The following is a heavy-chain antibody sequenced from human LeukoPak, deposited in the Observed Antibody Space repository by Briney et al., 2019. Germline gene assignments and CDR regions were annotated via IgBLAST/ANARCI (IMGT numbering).Heavy chain of an antibody. Sequence: GGSLRLSCAASGFTFSSYAMHWVRQAPGKGLEWVAVISYDGSNKYYADSVKGRFTISRDNSKNTLYLQMNSLRAEDTAVYYCVSYGDYDPEVDYWGQGTLVTVSS. D-gene: IGHD4-17*01. CDR1: GFTFSSYA. CDR3: VSYGDYDPEVDY. V-gene: IGHV3-30*04. CDR2: ISYDGSNK. J-gene: IGHJ4*02.